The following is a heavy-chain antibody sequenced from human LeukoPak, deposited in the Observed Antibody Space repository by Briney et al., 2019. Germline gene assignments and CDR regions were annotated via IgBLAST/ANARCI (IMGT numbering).Heavy chain of an antibody. V-gene: IGHV7-4-1*02. Sequence: ASVKVSCKASGGTFSNYAISWVRQAPGQGLEWMGWINTNTGNPTYAQGFTGRFVFSLDTSVSTAYLHISSLEAEDTAIYYCATDLKKGDSGCFDYWGQGTLVTVSS. J-gene: IGHJ4*02. CDR3: ATDLKKGDSGCFDY. CDR2: INTNTGNP. D-gene: IGHD6-19*01. CDR1: GGTFSNYA.